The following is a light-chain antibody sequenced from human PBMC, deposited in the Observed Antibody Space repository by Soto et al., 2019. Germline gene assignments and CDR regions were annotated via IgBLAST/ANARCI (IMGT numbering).Light chain of an antibody. CDR2: DAS. CDR1: QGISSS. J-gene: IGKJ5*01. V-gene: IGKV1-13*02. Sequence: AIQLTQSPSSLSASVGDRVTITCRARQGISSSLAWYQQKPGKVPKLLIYDASSLESGVPSRFSGSGSGTDFTLTISSLQPEDFATYYCQQFNSFSISFGQGTRLEIK. CDR3: QQFNSFSIS.